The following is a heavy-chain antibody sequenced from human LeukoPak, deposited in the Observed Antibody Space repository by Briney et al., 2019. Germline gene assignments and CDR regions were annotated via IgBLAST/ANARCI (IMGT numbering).Heavy chain of an antibody. J-gene: IGHJ4*02. CDR1: GYTLTGCY. D-gene: IGHD5-18*01. CDR3: ARAPSWIQLWLLGY. CDR2: INPNSGGT. V-gene: IGHV1-2*02. Sequence: ASVKVSCKASGYTLTGCYMHWVRQAPGQGLEWMGWINPNSGGTNYAQKFQGRVTMTRDTSISTAYMELSRLRSDDTAVYYCARAPSWIQLWLLGYWGQGTPVTVSS.